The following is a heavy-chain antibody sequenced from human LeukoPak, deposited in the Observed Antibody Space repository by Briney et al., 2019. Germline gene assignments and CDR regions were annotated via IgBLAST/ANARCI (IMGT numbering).Heavy chain of an antibody. CDR2: ISSSGSTI. J-gene: IGHJ3*02. CDR1: GFTFSSYE. CDR3: AKDAGMRRSEGAFDI. Sequence: GGSLRLSCAASGFTFSSYEMNWVRQAPGKGLEWVSYISSSGSTIYYADSVKGRFTISRDNAKNSLYLQMNSLRAEDMALYYCAKDAGMRRSEGAFDIWGQGTMVTVSS. D-gene: IGHD2-2*01. V-gene: IGHV3-48*03.